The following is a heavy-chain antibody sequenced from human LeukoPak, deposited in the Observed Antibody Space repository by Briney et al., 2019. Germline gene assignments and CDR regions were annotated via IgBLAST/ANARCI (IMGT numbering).Heavy chain of an antibody. J-gene: IGHJ4*02. CDR1: GDSVSSGNW. Sequence: SETLSLTCAVSGDSVSSGNWWSWVRRPPGKGLEWIGEIYHSGSTNYNPSLKSRVTISVDKSKNQFSLRLSSVTAADTAVYYCARDERRTSLDYWGQGTLVTVSS. V-gene: IGHV4-4*02. D-gene: IGHD3/OR15-3a*01. CDR3: ARDERRTSLDY. CDR2: IYHSGST.